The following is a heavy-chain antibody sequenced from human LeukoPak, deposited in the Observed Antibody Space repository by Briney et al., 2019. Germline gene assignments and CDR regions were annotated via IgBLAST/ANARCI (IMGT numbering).Heavy chain of an antibody. CDR2: IDNDGHGI. CDR3: AKDSGKGIAADAAFDY. V-gene: IGHV3-74*01. CDR1: GFTFSGYW. Sequence: GGSLRLSCVTSGFTFSGYWMHWVRQGPEKGLELVSRIDNDGHGIIYADSVKGRFTISRDNSKNTLYLQMNSLRAEDTAVYYCAKDSGKGIAADAAFDYWGQGTLVTVSS. D-gene: IGHD6-13*01. J-gene: IGHJ4*02.